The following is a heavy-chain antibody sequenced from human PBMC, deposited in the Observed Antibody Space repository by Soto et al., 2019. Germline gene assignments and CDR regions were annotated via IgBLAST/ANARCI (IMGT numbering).Heavy chain of an antibody. D-gene: IGHD2-15*01. CDR2: VSPGSETI. J-gene: IGHJ3*02. V-gene: IGHV3-48*02. CDR3: ARRSSGHDAFDI. Sequence: EVQLVESGGGLVQPGGSLRLSCAAAGFSFSTYSMNWVRQAPGKGLEWVSYVSPGSETIYYAASVRGRFTISRDNAKDSLYLHMNSLRDEDTAVYHCARRSSGHDAFDIWGQGTMVTVSS. CDR1: GFSFSTYS.